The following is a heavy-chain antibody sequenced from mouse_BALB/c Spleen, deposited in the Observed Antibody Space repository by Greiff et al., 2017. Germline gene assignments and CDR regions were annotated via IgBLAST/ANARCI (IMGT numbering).Heavy chain of an antibody. CDR1: GFNIKDYY. J-gene: IGHJ4*01. Sequence: EVKLQESGAELVRSGASVKLSCTASGFNIKDYYMHWVKQRPEQGLEWIGWIDPENGDTEYAPKFQGKATMTADTSSNTAYLQLSSLTSEDTAVYYCYYYGSSYGYAMDYWGQGTSVTVSA. D-gene: IGHD1-1*01. CDR3: YYYGSSYGYAMDY. V-gene: IGHV14-4*02. CDR2: IDPENGDT.